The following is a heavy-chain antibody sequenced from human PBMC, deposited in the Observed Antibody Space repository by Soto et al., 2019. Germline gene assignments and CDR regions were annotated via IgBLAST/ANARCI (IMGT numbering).Heavy chain of an antibody. CDR2: IIPIFGTA. CDR3: ARKSTQGVYWYYYDSSGYPDFDY. Sequence: SVKVSCKASGGTFSSYTISWVRQAPGQGLEWMGGIIPIFGTANYAQKFQGRVTITADTSTSTAYMELRSLRSDDTAVYYCARKSTQGVYWYYYDSSGYPDFDYWGQGTLVTVSS. V-gene: IGHV1-69*06. D-gene: IGHD3-22*01. J-gene: IGHJ4*02. CDR1: GGTFSSYT.